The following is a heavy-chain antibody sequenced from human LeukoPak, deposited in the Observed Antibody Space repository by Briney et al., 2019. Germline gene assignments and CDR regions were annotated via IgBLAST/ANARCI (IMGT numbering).Heavy chain of an antibody. D-gene: IGHD6-19*01. Sequence: GRSLRLSCAASGFTFSTYAMHWVRQAPGKGLEWVATIWYNGKNKHYADSVKGRFTISRDNSKNTLDLQTNSLRADDTAVYYCVRDPSNSGWAFDYWGQGTLVTVSS. J-gene: IGHJ4*02. CDR1: GFTFSTYA. CDR2: IWYNGKNK. V-gene: IGHV3-33*01. CDR3: VRDPSNSGWAFDY.